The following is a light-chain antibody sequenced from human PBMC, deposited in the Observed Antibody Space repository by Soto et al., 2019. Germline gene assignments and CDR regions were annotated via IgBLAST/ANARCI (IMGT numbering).Light chain of an antibody. CDR1: SSNIGAGYD. J-gene: IGLJ2*01. V-gene: IGLV1-40*01. CDR2: GNS. CDR3: QSYDSSLIGSNV. Sequence: QSVLTQPPSVSGAPGQRVTISCTGSSSNIGAGYDVHWYQQLPGTAPKLLIYGNSNRPSGVPDRFSGSKSGTSASLAITGLQAEDEADYYCQSYDSSLIGSNVFGGGTKLTVL.